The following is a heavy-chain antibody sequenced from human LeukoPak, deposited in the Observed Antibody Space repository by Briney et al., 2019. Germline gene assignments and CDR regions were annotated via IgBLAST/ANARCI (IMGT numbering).Heavy chain of an antibody. Sequence: GGSLRLSCAASGFTFSNYNINWVRQAPGKELEWVSSISSRGSYIYYADSVKGRFAISADNAMNSLYLQMNSLRAEDTAVYYCARGYSSSWYDLYYFDYWGQGTLVTVSS. CDR1: GFTFSNYN. CDR3: ARGYSSSWYDLYYFDY. J-gene: IGHJ4*02. D-gene: IGHD6-13*01. CDR2: ISSRGSYI. V-gene: IGHV3-21*01.